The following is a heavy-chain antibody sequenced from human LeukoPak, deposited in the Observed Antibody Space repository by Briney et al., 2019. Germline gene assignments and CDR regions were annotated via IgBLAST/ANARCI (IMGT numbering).Heavy chain of an antibody. D-gene: IGHD3-16*01. V-gene: IGHV3-33*05. Sequence: PGGSLRLSCAASGFTFKNYGMHWVRQAPGKGLEWVALIQPNGNDKYYGDSVKGRFTVSRDNSKNTLYLQMNSLRAEDTAVYYCARESGGDFDYWGQGTLVTVSS. CDR1: GFTFKNYG. CDR3: ARESGGDFDY. CDR2: IQPNGNDK. J-gene: IGHJ4*02.